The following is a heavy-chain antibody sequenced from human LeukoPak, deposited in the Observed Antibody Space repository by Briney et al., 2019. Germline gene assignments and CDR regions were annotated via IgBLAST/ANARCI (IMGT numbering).Heavy chain of an antibody. CDR1: GYPFTKWE. V-gene: IGHV1-8*01. Sequence: RASVKVSCKTSGYPFTKWEINWVRQAAGQGLEWLGWVHPDNGNTYAQRFRGRVTMSRDTSTTTAYMELSGLRSNDTAVYFCATGPRNDPWGQGTLVTVSS. CDR3: ATGPRNDP. D-gene: IGHD1-14*01. CDR2: VHPDNGNT. J-gene: IGHJ5*02.